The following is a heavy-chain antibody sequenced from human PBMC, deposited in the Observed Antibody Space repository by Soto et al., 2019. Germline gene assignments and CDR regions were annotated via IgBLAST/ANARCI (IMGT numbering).Heavy chain of an antibody. J-gene: IGHJ6*02. CDR2: TYYRSKWYN. CDR1: GDSVSSNSAA. V-gene: IGHV6-1*01. D-gene: IGHD1-26*01. CDR3: ARVTVGAYHYYYYYGMDV. Sequence: KQSQTLSLTCAISGDSVSSNSAAWNWIRQSPSRGLEWLGRTYYRSKWYNDYAVSVKSRITINPDTSKNQFSLQLNSVTPEDTAVYYCARVTVGAYHYYYYYGMDVWGQGTTVTVSS.